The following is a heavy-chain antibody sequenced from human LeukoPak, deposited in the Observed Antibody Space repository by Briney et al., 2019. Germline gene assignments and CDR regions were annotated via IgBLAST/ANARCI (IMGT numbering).Heavy chain of an antibody. CDR2: IYYSGST. J-gene: IGHJ4*02. V-gene: IGHV4-61*01. D-gene: IGHD6-25*01. Sequence: SKTLSLTCTVSGGSVSSGSYYWSWIRQPPGKGLEWIGYIYYSGSTNYNPSLKSRVTISVDTSKNQFSLKLSSVTAADTAVYYCARGGYEQRLWPTPFDYWGQGTLVTVSS. CDR1: GGSVSSGSYY. CDR3: ARGGYEQRLWPTPFDY.